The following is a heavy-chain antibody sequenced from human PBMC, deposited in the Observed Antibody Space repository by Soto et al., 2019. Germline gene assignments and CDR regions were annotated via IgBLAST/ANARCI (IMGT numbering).Heavy chain of an antibody. CDR2: MNEDGSER. V-gene: IGHV3-7*03. J-gene: IGHJ4*02. D-gene: IGHD4-4*01. Sequence: EVQLVEAGGGLVQPGGSLRLSCAVSGFSFSSAWMTWIRQAPGKGLERVAIMNEDGSERYYVDSVKGRFTISRDNAKNALFLKMNSLRVEDTAVYFCARDRAYSRFDYWGQGSLVTGSS. CDR3: ARDRAYSRFDY. CDR1: GFSFSSAW.